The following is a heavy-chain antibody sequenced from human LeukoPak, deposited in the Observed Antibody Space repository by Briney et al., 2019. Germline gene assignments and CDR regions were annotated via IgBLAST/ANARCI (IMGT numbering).Heavy chain of an antibody. CDR3: AREPLDSSGWYEFDY. J-gene: IGHJ4*02. Sequence: GGSLRLSCAASGFTFSSYAMHWVRQAPGKGLEWVAVISYDGSNKYYADSVKGRFTIPRDNSKNTLYLQMNSLRAGDTAVYYCAREPLDSSGWYEFDYWGQGTLVTVSS. CDR1: GFTFSSYA. V-gene: IGHV3-30*04. CDR2: ISYDGSNK. D-gene: IGHD6-19*01.